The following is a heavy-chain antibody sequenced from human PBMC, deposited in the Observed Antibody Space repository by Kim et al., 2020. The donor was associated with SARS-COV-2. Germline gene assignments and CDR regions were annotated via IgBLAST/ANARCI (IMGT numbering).Heavy chain of an antibody. Sequence: STYDADSVKGRLPMSRDNAKNTLYLQMNSLGAEDTAVYYCARSWAGWFDPWGQGTLVTVSS. D-gene: IGHD1-26*01. V-gene: IGHV3-53*01. CDR3: ARSWAGWFDP. CDR2: ST. J-gene: IGHJ5*02.